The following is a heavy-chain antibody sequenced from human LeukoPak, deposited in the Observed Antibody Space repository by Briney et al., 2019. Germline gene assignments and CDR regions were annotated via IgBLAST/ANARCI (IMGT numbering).Heavy chain of an antibody. CDR2: IGVSSSRM. D-gene: IGHD4-17*01. V-gene: IGHV3-48*04. J-gene: IGHJ4*02. Sequence: GGSLRLSCAGSGFIFAGYTMNWVRQAPGKGLEWVSYIGVSSSRMIYADSVKGRFTISRDNAKSSLYLQMNSLRVEDTAFYYCARDDGDYAHPVDYWGQGTLVTVSS. CDR3: ARDDGDYAHPVDY. CDR1: GFIFAGYT.